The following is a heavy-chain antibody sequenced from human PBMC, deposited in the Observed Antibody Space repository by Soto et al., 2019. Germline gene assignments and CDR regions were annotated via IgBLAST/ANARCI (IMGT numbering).Heavy chain of an antibody. CDR2: IVPMFGTT. J-gene: IGHJ4*02. CDR3: ARESEDLTSNFDY. Sequence: ASVKVSCKTSGGIFSSYAFNWVRQAPGQGLEWMGRIVPMFGTTNYTQRLQGRVTITADRSSSAAYLELSSLTSDDTALYYCARESEDLTSNFDYWGQGTLVTVSS. CDR1: GGIFSSYA. V-gene: IGHV1-69*06.